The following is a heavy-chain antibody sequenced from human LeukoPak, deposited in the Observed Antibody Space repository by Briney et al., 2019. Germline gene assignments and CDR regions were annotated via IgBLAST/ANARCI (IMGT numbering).Heavy chain of an antibody. D-gene: IGHD3-10*01. V-gene: IGHV4-34*01. CDR3: ARKENVYYYFDY. CDR2: INHSGST. J-gene: IGHJ4*02. CDR1: GGSFSDYY. Sequence: SETLSLTCAVYGGSFSDYYWSWVRQPPGKGLEFLGEINHSGSTNYNPSLKSRVIISVDTSKNQFSLKLSSVTAVDTAVYYCARKENVYYYFDYWGQGTLVTVSS.